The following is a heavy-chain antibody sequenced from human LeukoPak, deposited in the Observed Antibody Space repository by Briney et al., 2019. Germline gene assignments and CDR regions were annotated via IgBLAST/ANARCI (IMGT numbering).Heavy chain of an antibody. CDR2: IKQDGSET. Sequence: GGSLRLSCAASGFTFSSHWMTWVRQAPGKGLEWVANIKQDGSETYYVESVKGRFTVFRDNAKNSLYLQMNSLRAEDTAVYYWARGRSTNHWSHHPDHWGLGTLVTVSS. D-gene: IGHD2-2*01. CDR1: GFTFSSHW. V-gene: IGHV3-7*01. J-gene: IGHJ4*02. CDR3: ARGRSTNHWSHHPDH.